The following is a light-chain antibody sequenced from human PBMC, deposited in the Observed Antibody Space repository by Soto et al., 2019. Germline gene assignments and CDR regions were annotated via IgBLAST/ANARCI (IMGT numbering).Light chain of an antibody. CDR3: QQCGSSPLT. CDR2: GAS. CDR1: QTISTN. V-gene: IGKV3-15*01. Sequence: ETVMTQSPATLSASPGERATLSCRASQTISTNLAWYQQKPGQSPRLLIYGASTRATGIPARFSGTGSGTDYTLTISRLEAEDFAVYYCQQCGSSPLTFGGGTKLEIK. J-gene: IGKJ4*01.